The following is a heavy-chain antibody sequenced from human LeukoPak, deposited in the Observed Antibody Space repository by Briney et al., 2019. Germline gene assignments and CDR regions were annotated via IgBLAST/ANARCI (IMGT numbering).Heavy chain of an antibody. CDR3: ARDWFHAIDY. CDR2: ISSSSSYI. CDR1: GFTVSRNY. D-gene: IGHD2/OR15-2a*01. J-gene: IGHJ4*02. Sequence: GGSLRLSCAASGFTVSRNYMNWVRQAPGKGLEWVSSISSSSSYIYYADSVKGRFTISRDNAKNSLYLQMNSLRAEDTAVYYCARDWFHAIDYWGQGTLVTVSS. V-gene: IGHV3-21*01.